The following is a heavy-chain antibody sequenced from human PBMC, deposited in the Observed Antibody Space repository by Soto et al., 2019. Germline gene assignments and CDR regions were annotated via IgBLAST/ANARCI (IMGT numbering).Heavy chain of an antibody. CDR1: GYIFTSYH. Sequence: ASVKVSCKASGYIFTSYHMHWVRQAPGQGLEWMGIIYPSGGGSRYAQKFQGRVTMTRDTSTNTLYIELSSLRSDDTAVYYCARDNSNWAFDYWGQGTLVTVSS. V-gene: IGHV1-46*01. CDR3: ARDNSNWAFDY. J-gene: IGHJ4*02. CDR2: IYPSGGGS. D-gene: IGHD6-13*01.